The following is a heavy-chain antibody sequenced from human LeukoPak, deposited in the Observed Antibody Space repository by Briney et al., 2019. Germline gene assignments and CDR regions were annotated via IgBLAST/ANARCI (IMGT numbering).Heavy chain of an antibody. CDR1: GGSISSYY. CDR2: IHTSGST. D-gene: IGHD6-6*01. Sequence: SETLSLTXTVSGGSISSYYWSWIRQPAGKGLQWIGRIHTSGSTDYNPSLGSRVTMSVDTSKNQFSLKLSSVTAADTAVYYCAREGSMTARPFVSIDYWGQGTLVTVSS. CDR3: AREGSMTARPFVSIDY. J-gene: IGHJ4*02. V-gene: IGHV4-4*07.